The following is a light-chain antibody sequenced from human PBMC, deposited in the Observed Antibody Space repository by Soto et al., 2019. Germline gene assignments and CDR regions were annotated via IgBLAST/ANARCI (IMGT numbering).Light chain of an antibody. V-gene: IGKV1-39*01. CDR3: QQSYSTLGT. Sequence: IQMTQSPSSLSASVGDRVIITCRSDHSINNYLNWYQQRPGKVPKLLIYAASTLQSGVPSTFSGSGSGRVFTLTINSLQPEDFATYYCQQSYSTLGTFGRGTRVEI. CDR1: HSINNY. J-gene: IGKJ2*01. CDR2: AAS.